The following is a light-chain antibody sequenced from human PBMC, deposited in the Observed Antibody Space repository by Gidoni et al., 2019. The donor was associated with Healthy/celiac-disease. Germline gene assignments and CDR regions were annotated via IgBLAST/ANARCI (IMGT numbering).Light chain of an antibody. V-gene: IGLV1-47*01. J-gene: IGLJ3*02. CDR3: AAWDDSLSAWV. CDR2: RNN. CDR1: SSNIGSNY. Sequence: SVLTPPPSASGPPGQRVTISCSGSSSNIGSNYVYWYKQLPGTAPKLLIYRNNPRPSGVPDRFSGSKSGTSASLAISGLRSEDEADYYCAAWDDSLSAWVFGGGTKLTVL.